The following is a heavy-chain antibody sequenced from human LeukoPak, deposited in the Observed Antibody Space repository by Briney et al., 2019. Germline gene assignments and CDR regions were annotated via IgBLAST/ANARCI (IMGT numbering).Heavy chain of an antibody. Sequence: SETLSLTCTVSGGSISSYYWSWIRQPPGKGLEWIGYIYYSGSTNYNPSLKSRVTISVDTSKNQFSLKLSSVTAADTAVYYCARAVIPGYSSGWYPRSSGGFDYWGQGTLVTVSS. CDR2: IYYSGST. CDR3: ARAVIPGYSSGWYPRSSGGFDY. V-gene: IGHV4-59*01. D-gene: IGHD6-19*01. CDR1: GGSISSYY. J-gene: IGHJ4*02.